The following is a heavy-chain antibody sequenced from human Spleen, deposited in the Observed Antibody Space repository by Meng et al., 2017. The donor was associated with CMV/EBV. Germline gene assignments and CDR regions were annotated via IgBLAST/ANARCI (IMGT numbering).Heavy chain of an antibody. CDR1: GFTLSSYW. Sequence: GESLKISCAASGFTLSSYWMHWARQVPGKGLVWVSRIHSDGSRTNYADSVKGRFTISRDNAKNTLYLQMNSLRAEDTAVYYCARDHRVVVAPGLYYYYGMDVWGQGTTVTVSS. CDR3: ARDHRVVVAPGLYYYYGMDV. J-gene: IGHJ6*02. V-gene: IGHV3-74*01. CDR2: IHSDGSRT. D-gene: IGHD2-15*01.